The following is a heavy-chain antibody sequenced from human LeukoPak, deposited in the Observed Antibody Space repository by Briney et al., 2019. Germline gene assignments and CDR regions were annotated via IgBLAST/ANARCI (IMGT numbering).Heavy chain of an antibody. D-gene: IGHD5-24*01. CDR3: AREGKMATPDY. V-gene: IGHV1-2*04. CDR1: GYTFTSYG. Sequence: ASVKVSCKASGYTFTSYGISWVRQAPGQGLEWMGWINPNSGGTNYAQKFQGWVTMTRDTSISTAYMELSRLRSDDTAVYYCAREGKMATPDYWGQGTLVTVSS. J-gene: IGHJ4*02. CDR2: INPNSGGT.